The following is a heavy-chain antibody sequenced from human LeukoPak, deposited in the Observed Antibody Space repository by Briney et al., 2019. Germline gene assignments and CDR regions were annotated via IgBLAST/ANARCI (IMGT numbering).Heavy chain of an antibody. CDR1: GFIFSNYG. V-gene: IGHV3-30*04. CDR2: ISFDGRIK. D-gene: IGHD6-13*01. Sequence: QPGKSLRLSCAASGFIFSNYGLHWVRQAPGMGLEWVAVISFDGRIKNYADSVKGRFTISRDNSENTLYLQMNSLRAEDTAVYYCARVRRPAAGTYYFDYWGQGTLVTVSS. J-gene: IGHJ4*02. CDR3: ARVRRPAAGTYYFDY.